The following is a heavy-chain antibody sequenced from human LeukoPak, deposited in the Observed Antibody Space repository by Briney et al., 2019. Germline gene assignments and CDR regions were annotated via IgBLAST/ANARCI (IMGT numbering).Heavy chain of an antibody. CDR1: GGSFSGYY. CDR2: INHSGST. Sequence: SETLSLTCAVHGGSFSGYYWSWIRQTPGKGLEWIGEINHSGSTNYNPSLKSRVTISVDTSKNQFSLKLSSVTAADTAVYYCASSKYNWNWRYNWFDPWGQGTLVTVSS. V-gene: IGHV4-34*01. D-gene: IGHD1-7*01. J-gene: IGHJ5*02. CDR3: ASSKYNWNWRYNWFDP.